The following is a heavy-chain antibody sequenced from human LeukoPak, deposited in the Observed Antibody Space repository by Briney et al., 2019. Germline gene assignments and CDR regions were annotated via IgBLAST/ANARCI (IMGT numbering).Heavy chain of an antibody. CDR2: IKQDGSEK. Sequence: GGSLRLSCAASGFTFSSYWMSWVRQAPGKGLEWVANIKQDGSEKYYVDSVKGRFTISRDNAKNSLYLQMNSLRAEDTAVYFCAREDGYCSGGNCYSYFDSWGQGTLVTVSS. V-gene: IGHV3-7*03. CDR1: GFTFSSYW. D-gene: IGHD2-15*01. CDR3: AREDGYCSGGNCYSYFDS. J-gene: IGHJ4*02.